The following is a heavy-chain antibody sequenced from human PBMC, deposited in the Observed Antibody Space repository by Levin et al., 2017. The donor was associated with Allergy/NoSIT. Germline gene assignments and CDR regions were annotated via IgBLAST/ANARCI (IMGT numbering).Heavy chain of an antibody. Sequence: PGGSLRLSCAASGFTFNNYDMTWVRQAPGKGLEWVSAIRDNGRRTFYADAVKGRFTISRDNSKNTVSLQMNSLRAEDTAIYYCAPGIAATGSPTDSWGQGTLVTVSS. V-gene: IGHV3-23*01. CDR3: APGIAATGSPTDS. CDR2: IRDNGRRT. J-gene: IGHJ4*02. D-gene: IGHD6-13*01. CDR1: GFTFNNYD.